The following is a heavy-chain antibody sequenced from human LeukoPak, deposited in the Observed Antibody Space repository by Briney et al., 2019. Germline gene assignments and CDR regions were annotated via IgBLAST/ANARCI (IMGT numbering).Heavy chain of an antibody. CDR1: GFTFSDYY. CDR2: ISSSGSTI. CDR3: ARAVAVAGTFSFFDY. D-gene: IGHD6-19*01. V-gene: IGHV3-11*04. Sequence: GGSLRLSCAASGFTFSDYYMSWIRQAPGKGLEWVSYISSSGSTIYYADSVKGRFTISRDKAKNSLYLQMNSLRAEDTAVYYCARAVAVAGTFSFFDYWGQGTLVTVSS. J-gene: IGHJ4*02.